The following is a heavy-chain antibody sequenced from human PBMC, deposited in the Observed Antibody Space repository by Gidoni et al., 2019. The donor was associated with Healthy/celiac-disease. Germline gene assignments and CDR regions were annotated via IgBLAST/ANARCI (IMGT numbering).Heavy chain of an antibody. CDR3: AREGYPLRFLEWSYHWFDP. J-gene: IGHJ5*02. CDR1: GYTFTSYA. V-gene: IGHV7-4-1*02. Sequence: QVQLVQSGSELKKPGASVKVSCKASGYTFTSYAMNWVRQAPGQGLEWMGWINTNTGNPTYAQGFTGRFVFALDTSVSTAYLQISSLKAEDTAVYDCAREGYPLRFLEWSYHWFDPWGQGTLVTVSS. CDR2: INTNTGNP. D-gene: IGHD3-3*01.